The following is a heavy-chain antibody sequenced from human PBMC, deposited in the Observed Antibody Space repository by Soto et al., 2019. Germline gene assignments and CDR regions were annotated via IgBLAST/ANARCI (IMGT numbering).Heavy chain of an antibody. V-gene: IGHV1-18*04. CDR3: ARDRDYYDSSGYYYVGDAFDI. D-gene: IGHD3-22*01. CDR2: ISAYNGNT. Sequence: QVQLVQSGAEVKKPGASVKVSCKASGYTFTSYGISWVRQAPGQGLEWMGWISAYNGNTNYAQKLQGRVTMTTDTSTSTADMELRSLRSDDTAVYYCARDRDYYDSSGYYYVGDAFDIWGQGTMVTVSS. J-gene: IGHJ3*02. CDR1: GYTFTSYG.